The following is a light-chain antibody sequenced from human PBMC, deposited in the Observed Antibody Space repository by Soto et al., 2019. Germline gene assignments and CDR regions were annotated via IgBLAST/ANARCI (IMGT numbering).Light chain of an antibody. CDR1: QSVSRN. CDR2: GAS. V-gene: IGKV3-15*01. Sequence: EAVMTHSPATLSVSPGERASLSCTASQSVSRNVAWYRQTPGQSPRLLIYGASTRATGIPARFSGSGSGTEFTLTITSLQSEDCVIYYCQQYKHWPRTFGQGTQVEFK. CDR3: QQYKHWPRT. J-gene: IGKJ1*01.